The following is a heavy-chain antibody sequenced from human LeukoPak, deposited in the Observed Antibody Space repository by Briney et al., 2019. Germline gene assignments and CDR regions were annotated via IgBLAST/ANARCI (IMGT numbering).Heavy chain of an antibody. D-gene: IGHD5-24*01. CDR1: GFTFSSYW. Sequence: GGSLRLSCTASGFTFSSYWMHWVRQVPGKGLVWVSHINSDGSSTTYADSVKGRFTISRDNAKNTLYLQMNSLRAEDTAVYYCARGWLQRSFDCWGQGTLATVSS. J-gene: IGHJ4*02. V-gene: IGHV3-74*01. CDR2: INSDGSST. CDR3: ARGWLQRSFDC.